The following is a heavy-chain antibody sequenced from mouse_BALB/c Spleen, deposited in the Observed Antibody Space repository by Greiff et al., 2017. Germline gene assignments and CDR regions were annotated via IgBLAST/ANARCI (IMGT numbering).Heavy chain of an antibody. CDR3: ARLSEEGFAY. J-gene: IGHJ3*01. Sequence: QVQLQQSGAELVRPGSSVKISCKASGYAFSSYWMNWVKQRPGQGLEWIGQIYPGDGDTNYNGKFKGKATLTADKSSSTAYMQLSSLTSEDSAVYFCARLSEEGFAYWGQGTLVTVSA. V-gene: IGHV1-80*01. CDR2: IYPGDGDT. CDR1: GYAFSSYW.